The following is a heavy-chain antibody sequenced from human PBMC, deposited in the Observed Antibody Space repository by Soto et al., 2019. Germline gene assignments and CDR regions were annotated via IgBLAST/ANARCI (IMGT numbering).Heavy chain of an antibody. CDR1: GGSIGSSNW. J-gene: IGHJ6*02. Sequence: SEPLPLPCAVSGGSIGSSNWRRCVRQPPGKGLEWIGEIYHSGSTNYNPSLKSRVTISVDKSKNQFSLKLSSVTAADTAVYYCARIGGTECQLPSRPPVYYYYYYGMDVWGQGTTVTVSS. D-gene: IGHD2-2*01. V-gene: IGHV4-4*02. CDR2: IYHSGST. CDR3: ARIGGTECQLPSRPPVYYYYYYGMDV.